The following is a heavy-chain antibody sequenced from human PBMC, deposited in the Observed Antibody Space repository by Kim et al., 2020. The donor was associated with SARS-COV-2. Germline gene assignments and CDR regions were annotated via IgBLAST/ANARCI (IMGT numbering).Heavy chain of an antibody. V-gene: IGHV4-59*13. CDR3: ARGPWWSGLDY. D-gene: IGHD2-15*01. CDR2: IYYSGST. J-gene: IGHJ4*02. CDR1: GGSISNNY. Sequence: SETLSLTCTVSGGSISNNYWSWIRQPPGKGLEWIGYIYYSGSTTYNPSLKSRVTISVDTSKNHFSLKLSSVTAADTAVYYCARGPWWSGLDYWGRGTLVT.